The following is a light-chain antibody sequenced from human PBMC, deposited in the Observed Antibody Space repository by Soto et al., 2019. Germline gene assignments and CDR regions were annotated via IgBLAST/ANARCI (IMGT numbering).Light chain of an antibody. Sequence: EIVMTQSPATLSVSPGERATLSCRASQSVSSNLAWYQQKPVQAPRLLIYGASTRATGIPARFSGSGSGTEFTLTISSLLSEDFAVYYCQQYNNWPPLITFGPGTKVDIK. CDR1: QSVSSN. CDR3: QQYNNWPPLIT. V-gene: IGKV3-15*01. CDR2: GAS. J-gene: IGKJ3*01.